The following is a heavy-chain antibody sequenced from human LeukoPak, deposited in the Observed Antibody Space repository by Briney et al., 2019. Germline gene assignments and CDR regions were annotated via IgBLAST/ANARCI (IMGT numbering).Heavy chain of an antibody. V-gene: IGHV3-48*03. Sequence: GGSLRLSCAASGFTFSQHEMNWVRQAPGKGLEWVSFISQNSDNIHYADSVKGRFTISRDNAKNSLYLQMNSLRAEDTATYYCARDKGSQGYWGQGTLVTVSS. CDR1: GFTFSQHE. CDR3: ARDKGSQGY. J-gene: IGHJ4*02. CDR2: ISQNSDNI. D-gene: IGHD2-15*01.